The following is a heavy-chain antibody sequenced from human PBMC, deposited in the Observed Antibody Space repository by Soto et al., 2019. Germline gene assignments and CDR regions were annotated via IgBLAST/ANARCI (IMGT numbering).Heavy chain of an antibody. D-gene: IGHD3-10*01. Sequence: QVQLQESGPGLVKPSETLSLTCTISGGPMNNYYCSWFRQPRGQGLEWIGYMGYNGFTRYNPSLGSRVAISPAPAKNQSSRNLSSVTAADPALYYCARQGFGELHGLVDVWGQGITVTVSS. V-gene: IGHV4-59*08. J-gene: IGHJ6*02. CDR1: GGPMNNYY. CDR3: ARQGFGELHGLVDV. CDR2: MGYNGFT.